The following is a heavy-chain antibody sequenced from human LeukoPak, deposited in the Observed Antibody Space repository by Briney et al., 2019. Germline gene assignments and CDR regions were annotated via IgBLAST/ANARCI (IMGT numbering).Heavy chain of an antibody. CDR2: INPNGGST. CDR3: ARGNPPYYFNY. CDR1: GYTFTSYY. J-gene: IGHJ4*02. V-gene: IGHV1-46*01. D-gene: IGHD1-14*01. Sequence: APVKASCKASGYTFTSYYMHWVRQAPGQRLESMGLINPNGGSTTYAQKFQGRVTMTRDTSTSTVYMNLSSLRSEDTAVYSCARGNPPYYFNYWGQGTLVTVSS.